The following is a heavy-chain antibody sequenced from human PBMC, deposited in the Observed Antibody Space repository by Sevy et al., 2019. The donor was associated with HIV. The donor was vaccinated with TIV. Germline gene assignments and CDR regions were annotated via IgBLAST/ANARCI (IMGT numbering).Heavy chain of an antibody. CDR2: IYYSRST. CDR1: GGSISSSSYY. V-gene: IGHV4-39*01. CDR3: ARLDGIAAAGS. Sequence: SETLSLTCTVSGGSISSSSYYWGWIRQPPGKGLEWIGSIYYSRSTYYNPSLKSRVTISVDTSKNQFSLKLSSVTAADTAVYYCARLDGIAAAGSWGQGTLVTVSS. J-gene: IGHJ4*02. D-gene: IGHD6-13*01.